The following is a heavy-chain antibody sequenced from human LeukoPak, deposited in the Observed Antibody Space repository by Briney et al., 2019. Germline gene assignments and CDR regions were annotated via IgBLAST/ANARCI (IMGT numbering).Heavy chain of an antibody. V-gene: IGHV3-33*05. CDR1: VFTFSRYG. CDR2: ISYDATKK. J-gene: IGHJ3*01. Sequence: GGSLRLSCAASVFTFSRYGMHWVRQAPGKGPEWVALISYDATKKIYAESVKGRFTISRDDSKKTLFLQVNSLRVEDTAMYFCAKDIQLSTWGLGTMVTVSS. D-gene: IGHD5-24*01. CDR3: AKDIQLST.